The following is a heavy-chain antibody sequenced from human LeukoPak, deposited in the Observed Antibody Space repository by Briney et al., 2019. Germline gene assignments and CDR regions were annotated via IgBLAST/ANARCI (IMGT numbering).Heavy chain of an antibody. CDR1: GYTFTIYG. CDR3: ARDSTVTTLDY. CDR2: ISVDNGNT. D-gene: IGHD4-11*01. Sequence: ASVKVSRKASGYTFTIYGISWVRQAPGQGLEWMGWISVDNGNTNYAQKLQGRVTMTTDTSTSTAYMELRSLRSDDTAVYYCARDSTVTTLDYWGQGTLVTVSS. J-gene: IGHJ4*02. V-gene: IGHV1-18*01.